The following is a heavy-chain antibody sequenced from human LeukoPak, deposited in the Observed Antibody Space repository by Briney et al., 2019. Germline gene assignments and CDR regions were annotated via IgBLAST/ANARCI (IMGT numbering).Heavy chain of an antibody. Sequence: GGSLRLSCAASGFTFDDYGMSWVRQAPGKGLEWVSGINWNGGRTGYADSVKGRFTISRDNAKNSLYLQMNSLRAEDTAVYYCASLAVAGTDYWGQGTLVTVSS. J-gene: IGHJ4*02. D-gene: IGHD6-19*01. CDR2: INWNGGRT. CDR1: GFTFDDYG. CDR3: ASLAVAGTDY. V-gene: IGHV3-20*04.